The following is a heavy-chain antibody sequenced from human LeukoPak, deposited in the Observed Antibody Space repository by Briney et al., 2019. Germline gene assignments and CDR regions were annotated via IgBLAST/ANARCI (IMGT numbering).Heavy chain of an antibody. Sequence: ASVKASCKASGYTLTRYYMHWVRQAPGQGLEWMGIIKPSGGSTSYAQKFQGRVTMTRDMSTSTVYMELSSLRSEDTAVYYCARERAPLGYCSSTSCYIGYYYYMDVWGKGTTVTVSS. CDR1: GYTLTRYY. CDR2: IKPSGGST. D-gene: IGHD2-2*02. J-gene: IGHJ6*03. CDR3: ARERAPLGYCSSTSCYIGYYYYMDV. V-gene: IGHV1-46*01.